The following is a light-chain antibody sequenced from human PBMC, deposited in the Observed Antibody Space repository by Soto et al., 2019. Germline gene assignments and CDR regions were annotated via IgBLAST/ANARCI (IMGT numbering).Light chain of an antibody. CDR3: AAWDDSLNGFYV. V-gene: IGLV1-44*01. CDR2: YDN. CDR1: RSNIGSNS. Sequence: QSALTQPPSASGTPGQRVTISCSGSRSNIGSNSVNWYRQLPGTAPKLLIYYDNQRPSGVPDRFSGSKSGTSASLAISGLQSDDESDYFCAAWDDSLNGFYVFGTGTQLTVL. J-gene: IGLJ1*01.